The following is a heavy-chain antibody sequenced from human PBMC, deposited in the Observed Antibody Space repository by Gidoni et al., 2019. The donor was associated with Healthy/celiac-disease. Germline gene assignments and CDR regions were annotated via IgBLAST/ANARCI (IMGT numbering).Heavy chain of an antibody. V-gene: IGHV3-23*01. CDR3: AKSGLSGWYDNWFDP. D-gene: IGHD6-19*01. J-gene: IGHJ5*02. CDR2: ISGSGGST. Sequence: GGSLRLSCAAYGFTFSSYAMSWVRQAPGKGLEWVSAISGSGGSTYYSDAVKGLFTISRDNSKNTLYLQMNSLRAEDTAVYYCAKSGLSGWYDNWFDPWSQGTLVTVSS. CDR1: GFTFSSYA.